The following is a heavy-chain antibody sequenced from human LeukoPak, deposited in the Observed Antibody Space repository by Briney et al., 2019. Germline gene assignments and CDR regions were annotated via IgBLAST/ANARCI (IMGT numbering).Heavy chain of an antibody. J-gene: IGHJ4*02. V-gene: IGHV1-8*01. CDR3: VRDATEIGFYY. D-gene: IGHD1-1*01. CDR2: MNPNSGNT. Sequence: GASVKVSCKASGYTFTHYDINWVRQAAGQGPEWMGWMNPNSGNTGSIQKFQGRVTMTRDTSISTAYLELSSLKSEDTAVYYCVRDATEIGFYYLGQGTLVTVSS. CDR1: GYTFTHYD.